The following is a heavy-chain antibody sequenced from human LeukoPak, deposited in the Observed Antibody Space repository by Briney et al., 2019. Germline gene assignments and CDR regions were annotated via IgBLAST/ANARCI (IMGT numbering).Heavy chain of an antibody. CDR2: INHSGST. J-gene: IGHJ4*02. Sequence: SETLSLTCTVSGGSISSSSYYWSWIRQPPGKGLEWIGEINHSGSTNYNPSLKSRVTISVDTSKNQFSLKLSSVTAADTAVYYCARGAAVGIFDYWGQGTLVTVSS. CDR3: ARGAAVGIFDY. D-gene: IGHD2-15*01. CDR1: GGSISSSSYY. V-gene: IGHV4-39*07.